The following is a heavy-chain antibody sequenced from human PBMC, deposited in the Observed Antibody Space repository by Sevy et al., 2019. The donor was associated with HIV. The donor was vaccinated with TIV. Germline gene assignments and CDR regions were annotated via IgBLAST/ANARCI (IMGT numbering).Heavy chain of an antibody. CDR1: GGSISSDNF. V-gene: IGHV4-4*02. D-gene: IGHD3-10*02. CDR2: VYHRGNA. CDR3: ARAEYFLVNRGTHVPLDM. Sequence: SETLSLTCAVSGGSISSDNFWNWVRQSPGKGLEWIGEVYHRGNANYNPSLKSRVTISADKTKNEFSLKLTSVTAADTAVYYCARAEYFLVNRGTHVPLDMWGQGTMVTVSS. J-gene: IGHJ3*02.